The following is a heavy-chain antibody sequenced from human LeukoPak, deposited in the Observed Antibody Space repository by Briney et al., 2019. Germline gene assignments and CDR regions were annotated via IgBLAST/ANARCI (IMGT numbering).Heavy chain of an antibody. V-gene: IGHV1-18*04. D-gene: IGHD1-26*01. Sequence: ASVKVSCKASGYTFSDYYIHWVRQAPGQGLEWMGWISAYNGNTNYAQKLQGRVTMTTDTSTSTAYMELRSLRSDDTAVYYCARAPKGATHYYYYYMDVWGKGTTVTISS. CDR2: ISAYNGNT. J-gene: IGHJ6*03. CDR1: GYTFSDYY. CDR3: ARAPKGATHYYYYYMDV.